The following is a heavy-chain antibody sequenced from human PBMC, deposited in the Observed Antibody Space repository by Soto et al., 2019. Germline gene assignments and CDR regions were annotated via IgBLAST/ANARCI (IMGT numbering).Heavy chain of an antibody. Sequence: PSETLSLTCPVSGGSISSSSYYWGWIRQPPGKGLEWIGSIYYSGSTYYNPSLKSRVTISVDTSKNQFSLKLSSVTAADTAVYYCARPYYYDSSGPGGEDYWGQGTLVTVSS. CDR1: GGSISSSSYY. CDR3: ARPYYYDSSGPGGEDY. J-gene: IGHJ4*02. CDR2: IYYSGST. D-gene: IGHD3-22*01. V-gene: IGHV4-39*01.